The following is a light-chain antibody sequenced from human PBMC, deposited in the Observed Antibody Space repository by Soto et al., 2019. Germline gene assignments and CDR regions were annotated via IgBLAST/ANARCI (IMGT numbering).Light chain of an antibody. V-gene: IGLV4-69*01. J-gene: IGLJ3*02. Sequence: QPVLTQSPSASASLVASVKLTCTLSSGHSSYAIAWHQQQPEKGPRYLMKLNSDGSHSKGDGIPDRFSGSSSGAERYLTLSSLQSEDEADYYCQTWGTGPWVFGGGTKLTVL. CDR1: SGHSSYA. CDR3: QTWGTGPWV. CDR2: LNSDGSH.